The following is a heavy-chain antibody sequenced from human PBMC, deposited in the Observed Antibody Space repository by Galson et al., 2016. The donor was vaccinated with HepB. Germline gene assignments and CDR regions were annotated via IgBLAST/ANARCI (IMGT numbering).Heavy chain of an antibody. Sequence: SLRLSCAASGFTLTNAWMSWVRQAPGKGLEWVARVKSKGAGGATDYAAPVKGRFTISRDDSKNTVYLQMNSLTTEDTAVYYCTTDLGASYSSNNWFDPWGQGTLVTVSS. CDR1: GFTLTNAW. J-gene: IGHJ5*02. V-gene: IGHV3-15*01. CDR3: TTDLGASYSSNNWFDP. CDR2: VKSKGAGGAT. D-gene: IGHD6-13*01.